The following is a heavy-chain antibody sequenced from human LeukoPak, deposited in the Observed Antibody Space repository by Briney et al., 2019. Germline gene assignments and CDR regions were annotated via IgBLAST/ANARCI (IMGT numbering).Heavy chain of an antibody. CDR1: GFTFENYA. D-gene: IGHD2-2*02. V-gene: IGHV3-23*01. J-gene: IGHJ5*02. CDR2: ISGTGSST. CDR3: AKASVAIPQYCNS. Sequence: SGGSLRLSCEASGFTFENYAMNWVRQAPGKGLEWVSTISGTGSSTYYADSAKGRFTISRDNSKDTLFLQLNSLTAADTAMYFCAKASVAIPQYCNSWGQGTLVTVSS.